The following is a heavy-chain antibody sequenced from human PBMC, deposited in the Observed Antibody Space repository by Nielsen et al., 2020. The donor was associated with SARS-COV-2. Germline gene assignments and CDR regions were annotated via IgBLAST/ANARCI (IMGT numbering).Heavy chain of an antibody. Sequence: SETLSLTCTVSGGSISSYYWSWIRQPPGKGLEWIGYIYYSGSTNYNPSLKSRVTISVDTSKNQFSLKLSSVTAADTAVYYCAARLTGYSSSWYDFWFDPWGQGTPVTVSS. CDR1: GGSISSYY. J-gene: IGHJ5*02. D-gene: IGHD6-13*01. CDR2: IYYSGST. CDR3: AARLTGYSSSWYDFWFDP. V-gene: IGHV4-59*01.